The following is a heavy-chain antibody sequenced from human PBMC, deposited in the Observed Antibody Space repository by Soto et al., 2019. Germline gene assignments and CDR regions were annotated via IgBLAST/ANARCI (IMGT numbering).Heavy chain of an antibody. J-gene: IGHJ5*02. V-gene: IGHV3-48*03. CDR2: ISSSGSTI. Sequence: PGGSLRLSCAASGFTFSSYEMNWVRQAPGKGLEWVSYISSSGSTIYYADSVKGRFTISRDNAKNSLYLQMNSLRAEDTAVYYCASGYSSSWYSWLDPSGQGTMVTVSS. CDR1: GFTFSSYE. CDR3: ASGYSSSWYSWLDP. D-gene: IGHD6-13*01.